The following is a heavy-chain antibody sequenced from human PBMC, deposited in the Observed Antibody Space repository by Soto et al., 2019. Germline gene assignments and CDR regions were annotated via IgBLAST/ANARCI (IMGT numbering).Heavy chain of an antibody. D-gene: IGHD6-13*01. J-gene: IGHJ3*02. Sequence: GGSLRLSCAASGFTFSSYSMNWVRQAPGKGLEWVSSISSSSSYIYYADSVKGRFTISRDNAKNSLYLQMNSLRAEDTAVYYCARDIAAAGTGGDDAFDIWGQGTMVTVSS. CDR2: ISSSSSYI. CDR3: ARDIAAAGTGGDDAFDI. V-gene: IGHV3-21*01. CDR1: GFTFSSYS.